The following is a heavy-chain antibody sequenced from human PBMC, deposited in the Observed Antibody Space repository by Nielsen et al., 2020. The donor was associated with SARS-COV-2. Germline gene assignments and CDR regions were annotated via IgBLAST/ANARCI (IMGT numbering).Heavy chain of an antibody. CDR2: IYYSGST. Sequence: SCTVSGGSISSGDYYWSWIRQPPGKGLEWIGYIYYSGSTYYNPSLKSRVTISVDTSKNQFSLKLSSVTAADTAVYYCARGGSYYDSSGYYWGQGTLVTVSS. J-gene: IGHJ4*02. D-gene: IGHD3-22*01. V-gene: IGHV4-30-4*01. CDR1: GGSISSGDYY. CDR3: ARGGSYYDSSGYY.